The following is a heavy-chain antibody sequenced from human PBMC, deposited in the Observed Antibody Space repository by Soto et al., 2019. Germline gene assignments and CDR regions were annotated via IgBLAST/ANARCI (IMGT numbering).Heavy chain of an antibody. CDR3: AVGAQGP. Sequence: GSLGLACAASGFTFSSYGMHWVRQAPGKGLEWVAVISYDGSNKYYADSVKGRFTISRDNSKNTLYLQMNSLRAEDTAVYYCAVGAQGPWGHGTLVTVSS. J-gene: IGHJ5*02. CDR2: ISYDGSNK. V-gene: IGHV3-30*03. CDR1: GFTFSSYG.